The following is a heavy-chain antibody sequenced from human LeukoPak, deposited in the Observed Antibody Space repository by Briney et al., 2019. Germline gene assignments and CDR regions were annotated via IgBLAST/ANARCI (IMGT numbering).Heavy chain of an antibody. J-gene: IGHJ4*02. V-gene: IGHV4-34*01. D-gene: IGHD4-17*01. CDR1: GGSFSGYY. CDR3: ARGPEAVTKYFGY. CDR2: INHSGST. Sequence: SSETLSLTCAVYGGSFSGYYWSWIRQPPGKGLEWIGEINHSGSTNYNPSLKSRVTISVDTSKNQFSLKLSSVTAADTAVYYCARGPEAVTKYFGYWGQGTLVTVSS.